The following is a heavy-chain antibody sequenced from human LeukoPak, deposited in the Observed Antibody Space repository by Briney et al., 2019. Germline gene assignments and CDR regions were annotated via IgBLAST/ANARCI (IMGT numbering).Heavy chain of an antibody. CDR1: GFTFSSYA. V-gene: IGHV3-30-3*01. CDR3: ARDHGIGYF. CDR2: ISYDGSNK. D-gene: IGHD2-2*03. Sequence: GSLRLSCVASGFTFSSYAMHWVRQAPGKGLEWVAVISYDGSNKYYADSVKGRFTISRDNSRNTLFLQMNSLRAEDTAVYYCARDHGIGYFWGQGTLVTVSS. J-gene: IGHJ4*02.